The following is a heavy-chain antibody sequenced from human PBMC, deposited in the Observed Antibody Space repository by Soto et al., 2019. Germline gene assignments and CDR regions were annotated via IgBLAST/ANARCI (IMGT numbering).Heavy chain of an antibody. D-gene: IGHD3-10*01. Sequence: SSETLSLTCTVSGDSISSYYWSWIRQPPWKGMEWFGFIYHRGSTNYNPSLQGRVTISVDTSKNQFTLKLSSVTAADTAVYFCAGRSSLASVQVYFGEISNYLWFDPWGQGTLVTVSS. J-gene: IGHJ5*02. CDR2: IYHRGST. CDR1: GDSISSYY. V-gene: IGHV4-59*08. CDR3: AGRSSLASVQVYFGEISNYLWFDP.